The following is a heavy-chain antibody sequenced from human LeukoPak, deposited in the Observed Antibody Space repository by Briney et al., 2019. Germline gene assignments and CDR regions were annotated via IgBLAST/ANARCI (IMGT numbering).Heavy chain of an antibody. CDR2: ISGSGGST. V-gene: IGHV3-23*01. Sequence: PGGSLRLSCAASGFTFSSYAMSWVRQAPGKGLEWVSAISGSGGSTYYADSVKGRFTISRDNSKNTLYLQMNRLRAEDTAVYYCANSYGSGSYYKNFDYWGQGTLVTVSS. CDR3: ANSYGSGSYYKNFDY. J-gene: IGHJ4*02. CDR1: GFTFSSYA. D-gene: IGHD3-10*01.